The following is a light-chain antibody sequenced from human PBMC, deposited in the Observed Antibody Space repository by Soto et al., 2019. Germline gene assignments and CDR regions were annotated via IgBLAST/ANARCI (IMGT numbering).Light chain of an antibody. CDR2: GAS. V-gene: IGKV3-15*01. Sequence: EIVMTQSPATLSVSPGERATLSCRASQSVSGNLAWYQQKPGQAPMLLIYGASTRATGIPARFSGSGSGTEFTLTISSLQSEDFAVYYCQQYNNWPQTFGQGTKVEIK. CDR3: QQYNNWPQT. CDR1: QSVSGN. J-gene: IGKJ1*01.